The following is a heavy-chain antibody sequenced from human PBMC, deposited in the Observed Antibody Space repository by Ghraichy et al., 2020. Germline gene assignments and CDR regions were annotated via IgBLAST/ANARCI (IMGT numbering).Heavy chain of an antibody. CDR3: ARDPTTLVTPNWFDP. CDR1: GFNFSSYD. D-gene: IGHD4-23*01. V-gene: IGHV3-48*02. CDR2: ISSTSSTI. Sequence: GEYLNISCVASGFNFSSYDMNWVRQAPGKGLEWISYISSTSSTIYYADSVEGLFTISRDNDKNSLYLQMNSLRDEDTALYHCARDPTTLVTPNWFDPGCQGTLVAVSS. J-gene: IGHJ5*02.